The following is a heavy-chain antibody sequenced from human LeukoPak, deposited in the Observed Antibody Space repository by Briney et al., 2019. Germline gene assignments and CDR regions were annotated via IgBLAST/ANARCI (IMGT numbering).Heavy chain of an antibody. V-gene: IGHV3-15*01. CDR1: GFTFSNAW. CDR3: TTIPPVYCSGGSCPYSDY. J-gene: IGHJ4*02. Sequence: GGSLRLSCAASGFTFSNAWMSWVRQAPGKGLEWVGRIKSKTDGGTTDYAAPVKGRFTISRDDSKNTLYLQMNSLKTEDTAVYYCTTIPPVYCSGGSCPYSDYWGQGTLVTVSS. CDR2: IKSKTDGGTT. D-gene: IGHD2-15*01.